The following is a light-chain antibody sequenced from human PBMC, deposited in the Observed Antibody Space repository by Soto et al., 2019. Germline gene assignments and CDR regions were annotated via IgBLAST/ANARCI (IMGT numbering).Light chain of an antibody. J-gene: IGLJ1*01. CDR3: CSYASSSTYV. CDR1: STNVGTYQA. V-gene: IGLV2-23*02. Sequence: QSVLTQPASVSGSPGQPVTISCTGTSTNVGTYQAISWYQQHPGKAPKLILYEVSQRPSGVSDRFSGSKSGNTASLTISGLQAEDEADYHCCSYASSSTYVFGTGTKLTVL. CDR2: EVS.